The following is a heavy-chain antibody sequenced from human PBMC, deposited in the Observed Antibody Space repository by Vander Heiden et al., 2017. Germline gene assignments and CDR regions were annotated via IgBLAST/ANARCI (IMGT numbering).Heavy chain of an antibody. CDR1: GSSVSNYH. Sequence: EVQLVESGACLVQPGGSLRLSCSAFGSSVSNYHMHWVRQSKGKGLEWVSGIGTAGDTYYPGSVRGRFTNSRENARNSLYLQMNSLRAGDTAVYYCVRGSHCSGGICRPIGAFDIWGQGTMVTVSS. CDR2: IGTAGDT. V-gene: IGHV3-13*01. CDR3: VRGSHCSGGICRPIGAFDI. J-gene: IGHJ3*02. D-gene: IGHD2-15*01.